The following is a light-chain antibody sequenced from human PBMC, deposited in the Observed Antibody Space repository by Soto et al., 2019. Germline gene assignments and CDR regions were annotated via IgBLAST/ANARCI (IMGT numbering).Light chain of an antibody. Sequence: QSVLTQPPSVSGAPGQRVTISCTGSSSNIGAGFDVHWYHQIAGTAPKLLIYGNSNRPSGVPDRFSGSKSGTSASLAINGLQAEDEADYYCAAWDDGLNGYVFGTGTKLTVL. V-gene: IGLV1-40*01. CDR2: GNS. CDR3: AAWDDGLNGYV. J-gene: IGLJ1*01. CDR1: SSNIGAGFD.